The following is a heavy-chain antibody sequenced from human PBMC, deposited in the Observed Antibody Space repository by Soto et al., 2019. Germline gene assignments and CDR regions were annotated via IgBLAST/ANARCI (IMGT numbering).Heavy chain of an antibody. CDR1: GGSISSGGYY. CDR2: IYYSGST. J-gene: IGHJ4*02. D-gene: IGHD6-13*01. Sequence: KASETLSLTCTVSGGSISSGGYYWSWIRQHPGKGLEWIGYIYYSGSTYYNPSLKSRVTISVDTSKNQFSLKLSSVTAADTAVYYCARFEQLVPSYWGQGTLVTVSS. CDR3: ARFEQLVPSY. V-gene: IGHV4-31*03.